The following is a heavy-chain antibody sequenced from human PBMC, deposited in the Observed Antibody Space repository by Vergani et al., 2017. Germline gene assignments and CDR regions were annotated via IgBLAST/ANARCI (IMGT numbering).Heavy chain of an antibody. V-gene: IGHV4-4*07. J-gene: IGHJ5*02. Sequence: QVQLQESGPGLVKPSETLSLTCTVSGGSLSSYYWSWIRPPAGKGLEWIGRIYTSGSTNYNPSRKSRVTMSVDTSKNQVSLKLSSVTAADTAVYYGAREAIVGAKYWFDPWGQGTLVTVSS. D-gene: IGHD1-26*01. CDR3: AREAIVGAKYWFDP. CDR2: IYTSGST. CDR1: GGSLSSYY.